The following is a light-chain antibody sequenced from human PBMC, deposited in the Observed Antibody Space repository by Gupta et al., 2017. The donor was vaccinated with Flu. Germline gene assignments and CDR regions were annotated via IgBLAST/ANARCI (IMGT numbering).Light chain of an antibody. CDR1: SGAVSTSYY. J-gene: IGLJ3*02. CDR2: TTN. Sequence: QTVVPQEPAFSVSPGGTVTLSCGSSSGAVSTSYYPSWYLQTPGQAPRTLIYTTNTRSSGVPDCVSGSNLGKKDALNISGDQAEDEVVYYCVLYMGRGIWLFGGGTKLTVL. V-gene: IGLV8-61*02. CDR3: VLYMGRGIWL.